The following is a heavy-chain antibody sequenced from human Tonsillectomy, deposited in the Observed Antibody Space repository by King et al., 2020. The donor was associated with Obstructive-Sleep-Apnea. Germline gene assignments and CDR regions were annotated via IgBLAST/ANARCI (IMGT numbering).Heavy chain of an antibody. CDR3: AKGYDSYYFDY. CDR2: IRYEGSNK. J-gene: IGHJ4*02. CDR1: GFTFSSYG. Sequence: VQLVESGGGVVQPGGSLRLSCAASGFTFSSYGMHWVRQAPGKGLEWVAFIRYEGSNKYYADSVKGRFTISRDNSKNTLYLQMNSLRAEDTAVYYCAKGYDSYYFDYWGQGTLVTVSS. D-gene: IGHD5-12*01. V-gene: IGHV3-30*02.